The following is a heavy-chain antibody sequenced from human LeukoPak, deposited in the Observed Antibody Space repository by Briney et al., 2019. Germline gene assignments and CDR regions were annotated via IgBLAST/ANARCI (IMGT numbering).Heavy chain of an antibody. CDR2: IIPIFGTA. Sequence: SVKVSCKASGGTFSSYAISWVRQAPGQGLEWMGGIIPIFGTANYAQKFQGRVTITADESTSAAYMELSSLRSEDTAVYYCARVLEDIVVVPAAIRAFDIWGQGTMVTVSS. D-gene: IGHD2-2*02. J-gene: IGHJ3*02. CDR3: ARVLEDIVVVPAAIRAFDI. CDR1: GGTFSSYA. V-gene: IGHV1-69*01.